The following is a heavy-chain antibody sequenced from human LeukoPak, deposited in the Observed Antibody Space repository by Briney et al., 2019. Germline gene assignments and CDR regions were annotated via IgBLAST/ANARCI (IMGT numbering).Heavy chain of an antibody. D-gene: IGHD6-19*01. Sequence: GGSLRLSCAASGFTFSSYAMSWVRQAPGKGLEWVSAISGSGGSTYYADSVKGRFTISRDNSKNTLYLQMNSLRAKDTAVYYCASPVAVAGTPRGYFDYWGQGTLVTVSS. CDR3: ASPVAVAGTPRGYFDY. CDR1: GFTFSSYA. CDR2: ISGSGGST. V-gene: IGHV3-23*01. J-gene: IGHJ4*02.